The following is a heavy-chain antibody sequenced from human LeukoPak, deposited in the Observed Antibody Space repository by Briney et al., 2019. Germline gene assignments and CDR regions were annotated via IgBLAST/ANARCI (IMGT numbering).Heavy chain of an antibody. D-gene: IGHD3-22*01. J-gene: IGHJ4*02. CDR1: GFTFSDYY. CDR3: ARVQPHYYDSSGYPPDY. CDR2: ISSSGNTI. V-gene: IGHV3-11*01. Sequence: GGSLRLSCAASGFTFSDYYMSWIRQAPGKGLEWFSYISSSGNTIFYADSVKGRVTLSMDNAKNSLYLQMNSLRAEDTAVYYCARVQPHYYDSSGYPPDYWGQGTLVTVSS.